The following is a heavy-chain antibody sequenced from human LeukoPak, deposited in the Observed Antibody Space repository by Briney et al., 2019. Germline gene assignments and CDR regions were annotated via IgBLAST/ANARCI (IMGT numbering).Heavy chain of an antibody. Sequence: SETLSLTCTVSGGSISSGGYYWSWIRQHPGKGLEWIGYIYYSGSTYYNPSLKSRVTISVDTSKNQFSLKLSSVTAAATAVYYCARGIVVVPAVPWFDPWGQGTLVTVSS. CDR2: IYYSGST. D-gene: IGHD2-2*01. CDR1: GGSISSGGYY. V-gene: IGHV4-31*03. J-gene: IGHJ5*02. CDR3: ARGIVVVPAVPWFDP.